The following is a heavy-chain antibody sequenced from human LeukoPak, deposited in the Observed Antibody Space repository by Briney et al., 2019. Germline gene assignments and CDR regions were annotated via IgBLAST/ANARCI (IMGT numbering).Heavy chain of an antibody. Sequence: PGRSLRLSCAASGFTFSSYGMHWVRQAPGKGLEWVAVISYDGSNKYYADSVKGRFTISRDNSKNTLYLQMNSLRAEDTAVYYCAKGGTYYYDSSGYSPQYYFDYWGQGTLVAVSS. CDR3: AKGGTYYYDSSGYSPQYYFDY. V-gene: IGHV3-30*18. CDR2: ISYDGSNK. D-gene: IGHD3-22*01. J-gene: IGHJ4*02. CDR1: GFTFSSYG.